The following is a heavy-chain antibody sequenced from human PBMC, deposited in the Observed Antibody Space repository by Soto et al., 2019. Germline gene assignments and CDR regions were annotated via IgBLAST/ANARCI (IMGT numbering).Heavy chain of an antibody. V-gene: IGHV1-69*02. CDR2: INPILSIS. Sequence: QVQLVQSGAEVKKPGSSVRVSCKASGDTFTFYSINWVRQAPGLGLEWMGRINPILSISNYAQRVQGRVTMTADKSTSTAYMELSGLRSEDTAMYYCASSYGSGYRAFDYWGQGALVTVSS. D-gene: IGHD3-10*01. CDR3: ASSYGSGYRAFDY. CDR1: GDTFTFYS. J-gene: IGHJ4*02.